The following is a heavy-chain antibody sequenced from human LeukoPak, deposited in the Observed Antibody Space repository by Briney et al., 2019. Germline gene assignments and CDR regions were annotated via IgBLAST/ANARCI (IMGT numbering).Heavy chain of an antibody. CDR1: GFTFSSYE. Sequence: GGALRLSCAASGFTFSSYEMNWVRQAPGKGLECVSYIRGSGSFMYYADSVKGRLTISRGNSKNTVYLQMNSLRAEDAATYYCTRDVWDYWGQGTLVTVSS. V-gene: IGHV3-48*03. CDR3: TRDVWDY. D-gene: IGHD5/OR15-5a*01. J-gene: IGHJ4*02. CDR2: IRGSGSFM.